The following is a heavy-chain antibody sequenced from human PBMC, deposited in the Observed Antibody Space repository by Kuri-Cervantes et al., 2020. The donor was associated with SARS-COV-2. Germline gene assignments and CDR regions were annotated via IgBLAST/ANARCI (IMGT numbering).Heavy chain of an antibody. CDR1: GFTFSSYA. J-gene: IGHJ3*02. Sequence: GESLKISCAASGFTFSSYAMHWVRQAPGKGLEWVAVISYDGSNKYYADSVKGRFTISRDNSKNTLYLQMNSLKPEDTAVYYCTTGGTTTSFAFDIWGQGTMVTVSS. CDR3: TTGGTTTSFAFDI. D-gene: IGHD1-1*01. CDR2: ISYDGSNK. V-gene: IGHV3-30-3*01.